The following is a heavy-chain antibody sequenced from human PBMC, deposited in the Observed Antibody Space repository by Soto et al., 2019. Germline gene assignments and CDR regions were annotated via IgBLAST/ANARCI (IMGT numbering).Heavy chain of an antibody. D-gene: IGHD6-19*01. CDR1: GFTFTSSA. CDR2: IVVGSGNT. J-gene: IGHJ4*02. V-gene: IGHV1-58*01. CDR3: AAENSSEVNYFDY. Sequence: SVKVSCKASGFTFTSSAVQWVRQARGQRLEWIGWIVVGSGNTNYAQKFQERVTITRDMFTSTAYMELSSLGSEDTAVYYCAAENSSEVNYFDYWGQGTLVTVSS.